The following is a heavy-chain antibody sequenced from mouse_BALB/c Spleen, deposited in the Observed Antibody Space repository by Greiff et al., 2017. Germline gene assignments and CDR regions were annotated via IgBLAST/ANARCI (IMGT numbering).Heavy chain of an antibody. Sequence: QVQLQQSGAELAKPGASVKMSCKASGYTFTSYWMHWVKQRPGQGLEWIGYINPSTGYTEYNQKFKDKATLTADKSSSTAYMQLSSLTSEDSAVYYCARGGVYDYDWFAYWGQGTLVTVSA. J-gene: IGHJ3*01. CDR1: GYTFTSYW. V-gene: IGHV1-7*01. CDR3: ARGGVYDYDWFAY. D-gene: IGHD2-4*01. CDR2: INPSTGYT.